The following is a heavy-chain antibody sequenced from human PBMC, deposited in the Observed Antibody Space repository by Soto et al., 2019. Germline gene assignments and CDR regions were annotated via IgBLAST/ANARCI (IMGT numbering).Heavy chain of an antibody. Sequence: GASVKVSCKARCYTFTSYGISLLRQGPGHGLEWMVWISAYNGITNYAQKLQGRVAVSLDTSKNHFSLKLTSVTAADTAVYYCAREYGSGWIYWGQGTLVTVSS. CDR3: AREYGSGWIY. CDR2: ISAYNGIT. D-gene: IGHD6-19*01. V-gene: IGHV1-18*01. J-gene: IGHJ4*02. CDR1: CYTFTSYG.